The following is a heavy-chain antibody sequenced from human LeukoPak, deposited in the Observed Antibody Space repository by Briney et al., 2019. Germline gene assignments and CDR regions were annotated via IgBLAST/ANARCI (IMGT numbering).Heavy chain of an antibody. V-gene: IGHV3-53*05. D-gene: IGHD3-3*01. CDR2: IYSGGST. CDR3: TKPADFWSGYYGVQEDYFDS. J-gene: IGHJ4*02. Sequence: GGSLRLSCAASGFTVSSNYMSWVRQAPGKGLEWVSVIYSGGSTYYADSVKGRFTISRDNSKNTLYLQMNSLRAEDTAMYYCTKPADFWSGYYGVQEDYFDSWGQGTLVTVSS. CDR1: GFTVSSNY.